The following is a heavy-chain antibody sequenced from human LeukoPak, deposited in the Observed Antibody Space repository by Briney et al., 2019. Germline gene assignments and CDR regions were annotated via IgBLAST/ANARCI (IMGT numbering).Heavy chain of an antibody. V-gene: IGHV3-11*01. D-gene: IGHD3-10*01. CDR3: ARDGHAYGRGSPHY. CDR1: GFTFSDYY. J-gene: IGHJ4*02. Sequence: GGSLRLSCAASGFTFSDYYMSRIRQAPGKGLEWVSYISSSGSTKYYADSVKGRFTISRDNAKNSYLQMNSLRAEDTAVYYCARDGHAYGRGSPHYWGQGTLVAVSS. CDR2: ISSSGSTK.